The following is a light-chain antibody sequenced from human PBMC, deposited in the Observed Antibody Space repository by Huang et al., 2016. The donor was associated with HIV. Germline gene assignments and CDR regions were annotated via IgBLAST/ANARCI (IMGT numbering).Light chain of an antibody. CDR1: ASVSSS. J-gene: IGKJ4*01. V-gene: IGKV3-15*01. CDR2: GAS. Sequence: EIVMTQSPATLSVSPGERVILSCRASASVSSSLAWYQQKPGQAPGLLIYGASTRASGVPPKFSGSGSGTEFTLTISSLQSADFEVYYCQQYNNWPPLLTFGGGTKVEIK. CDR3: QQYNNWPPLLT.